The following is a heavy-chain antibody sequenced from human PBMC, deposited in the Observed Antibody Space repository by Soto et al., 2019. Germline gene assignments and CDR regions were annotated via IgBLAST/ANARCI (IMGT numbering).Heavy chain of an antibody. Sequence: LRLSCAASGFTFSSYAMHWVRQAPGKGLEWVAVISYDGSNKYYADSVKGRFTISRDNSKNTLYLQMNSLRAEDTAVYYCARAAFYCGGDCYSDYFDYWGQGTLVTVSS. CDR3: ARAAFYCGGDCYSDYFDY. V-gene: IGHV3-30-3*01. D-gene: IGHD2-21*02. CDR2: ISYDGSNK. J-gene: IGHJ4*02. CDR1: GFTFSSYA.